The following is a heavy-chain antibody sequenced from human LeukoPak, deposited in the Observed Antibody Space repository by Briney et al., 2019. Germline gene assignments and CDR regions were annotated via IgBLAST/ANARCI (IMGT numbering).Heavy chain of an antibody. V-gene: IGHV3-30*03. J-gene: IGHJ4*02. CDR3: ASLPRGSSDY. CDR1: GFTFSSYG. CDR2: ISYDGSNK. Sequence: PGGSLRLSCAASGFTFSSYGMHWVRQAPGKGLEWVAVISYDGSNKYYADSVKGRFTISRDNSKNTLYLQMNSLRAEDTAVYYCASLPRGSSDYWGQGTLVTVSS.